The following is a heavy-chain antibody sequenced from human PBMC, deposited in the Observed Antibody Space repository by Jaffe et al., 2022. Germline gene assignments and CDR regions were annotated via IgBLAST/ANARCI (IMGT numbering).Heavy chain of an antibody. CDR2: ISGSGGST. V-gene: IGHV3-23*01. J-gene: IGHJ3*02. CDR3: AKDRGGGYDSDDAFDI. D-gene: IGHD5-12*01. Sequence: EVQLLESGGGLVQPGGSLRLSCAASGFTFSSYAMSWVRQAPGKGLEWVSAISGSGGSTYYADSVKGRFTISRDNSKNTLYLQMNSLRAEDTAVYYCAKDRGGGYDSDDAFDIWGQGTMVTVSS. CDR1: GFTFSSYA.